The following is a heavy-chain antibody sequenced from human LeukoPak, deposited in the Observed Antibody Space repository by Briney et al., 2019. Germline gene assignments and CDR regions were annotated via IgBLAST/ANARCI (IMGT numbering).Heavy chain of an antibody. D-gene: IGHD3-10*01. V-gene: IGHV3-48*02. Sequence: KTGGSLRLSCAASGFTFSSYSMNWVRQAPGMGLEWVSYISSSSSTIKYADSVKGRFTISRDNAKNSLYLQMNSLRDEDTAVYYCASLARLNGSGSRDYWGQGTLVTVSS. CDR3: ASLARLNGSGSRDY. J-gene: IGHJ4*02. CDR2: ISSSSSTI. CDR1: GFTFSSYS.